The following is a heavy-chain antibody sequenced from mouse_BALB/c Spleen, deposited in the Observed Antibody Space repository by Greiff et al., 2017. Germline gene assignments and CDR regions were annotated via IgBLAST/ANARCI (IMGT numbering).Heavy chain of an antibody. J-gene: IGHJ4*01. V-gene: IGHV1-5*01. CDR1: GYSFTSYW. D-gene: IGHD2-3*01. CDR2: IYPGNSDT. CDR3: TRDDGSLYAMDY. Sequence: EVQLQQSGTVLARPGASVKMSCKASGYSFTSYWMHWVKQRPGQGLEWIGAIYPGNSDTSYNQKFKGKAKLTAVTSASTAYMELSSLTNEDSAVYYCTRDDGSLYAMDYWGQGTSVTVSS.